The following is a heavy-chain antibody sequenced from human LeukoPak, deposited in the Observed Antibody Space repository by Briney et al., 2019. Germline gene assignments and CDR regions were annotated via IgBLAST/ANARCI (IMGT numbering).Heavy chain of an antibody. CDR2: ISGSGGST. Sequence: GGSLRLSCVVSGFTFSSYAMSWVRQAPGKGLEWVSAISGSGGSTYYADSVKGRFTISRDNSKNTLYLQMSSLRAEDTAVYYCAKDLSGTDYWGQGTLVTVSS. CDR3: AKDLSGTDY. D-gene: IGHD1-1*01. CDR1: GFTFSSYA. J-gene: IGHJ4*02. V-gene: IGHV3-23*01.